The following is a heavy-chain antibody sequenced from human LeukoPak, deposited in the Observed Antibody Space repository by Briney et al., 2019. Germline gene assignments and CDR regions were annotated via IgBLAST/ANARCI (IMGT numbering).Heavy chain of an antibody. D-gene: IGHD2-2*01. Sequence: SQTLSLTCTVSGGSISSGSYYWSWIRQPAGKGLEWIGRIYTSGSTNYNPSLKSRVTISVDTSKNQFSLKLSSVTAADTAVYYCARVRYCSSTSCSSLAFDIWGQGTMVTVSS. CDR3: ARVRYCSSTSCSSLAFDI. CDR1: GGSISSGSYY. CDR2: IYTSGST. J-gene: IGHJ3*02. V-gene: IGHV4-61*02.